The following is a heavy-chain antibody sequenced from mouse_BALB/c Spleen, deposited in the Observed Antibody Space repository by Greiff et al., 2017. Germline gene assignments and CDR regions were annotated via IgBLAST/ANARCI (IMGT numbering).Heavy chain of an antibody. D-gene: IGHD2-4*01. CDR1: GYTFTSYY. J-gene: IGHJ3*01. V-gene: IGHV1S81*02. CDR2: INPSNGGT. Sequence: QVQLQQSGAELVKPGASVKLSCKASGYTFTSYYMYWVKQRPGQGLEWIGEINPSNGGTNFNEKFKSKATLTVDKSSSTAYMQLSSLTSEDSAVYYCTRCDYGVRSGFAYWGQGTLVTVSA. CDR3: TRCDYGVRSGFAY.